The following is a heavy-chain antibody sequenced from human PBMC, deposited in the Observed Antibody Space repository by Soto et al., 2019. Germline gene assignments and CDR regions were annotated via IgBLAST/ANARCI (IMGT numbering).Heavy chain of an antibody. CDR2: IYYSGST. V-gene: IGHV4-59*01. CDR1: GGSISSYY. CDR3: ARRYGSAFDI. Sequence: KPSETLSLTCTVSGGSISSYYWSWIRQPPGKGLEWIGYIYYSGSTNYNPSLKSRVTISVDTSKNQFSLKLSSVTAADTAVYDCARRYGSAFDIWGQGTRVTVSS. D-gene: IGHD3-10*01. J-gene: IGHJ3*02.